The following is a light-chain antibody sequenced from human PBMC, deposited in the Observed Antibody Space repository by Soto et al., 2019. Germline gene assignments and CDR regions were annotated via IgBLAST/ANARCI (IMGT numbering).Light chain of an antibody. CDR1: QVISSY. CDR2: KAS. V-gene: IGKV1-9*01. J-gene: IGKJ5*01. Sequence: DIQLTQSPSFLSASVGDRVTITCRASQVISSYLAWYQQKPGKAPKLLIYKASTLKSGVPSRFSGSGSGTEFTLTISSLQPDDFATYFCQQYQTYSTFGQGTRLEIK. CDR3: QQYQTYST.